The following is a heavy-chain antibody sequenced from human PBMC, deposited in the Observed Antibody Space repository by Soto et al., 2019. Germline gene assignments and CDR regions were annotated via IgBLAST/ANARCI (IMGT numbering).Heavy chain of an antibody. Sequence: PSETLSLTCTVSGASISSGDFYWSWIRQPPGKGLEWIGYIFYSGTTSYNPSLKSRLTISVDTSKNQFSLKLRSVTAADTAVYYYARDLFIGGWFDPWGQGTLVTVSS. CDR2: IFYSGTT. D-gene: IGHD3-16*01. J-gene: IGHJ5*02. CDR1: GASISSGDFY. CDR3: ARDLFIGGWFDP. V-gene: IGHV4-30-4*01.